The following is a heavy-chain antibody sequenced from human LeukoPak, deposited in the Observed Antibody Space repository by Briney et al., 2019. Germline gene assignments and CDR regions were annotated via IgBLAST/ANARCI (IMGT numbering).Heavy chain of an antibody. CDR1: GFTFSNAW. J-gene: IGHJ4*02. CDR3: TKDLRQWILPTNGY. CDR2: IKSKTDGGTT. V-gene: IGHV3-15*01. Sequence: GGSLRLSCAASGFTFSNAWMSWVRQAPGKGLEWVGRIKSKTDGGTTDYAAPVKGRFTISRDDSKNTPYLQMNSLKTQDTAVYYCTKDLRQWILPTNGYWGQGTLVTVSS. D-gene: IGHD2-8*01.